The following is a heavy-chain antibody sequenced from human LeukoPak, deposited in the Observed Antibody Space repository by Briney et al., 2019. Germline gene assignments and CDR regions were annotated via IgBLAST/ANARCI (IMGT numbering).Heavy chain of an antibody. J-gene: IGHJ4*02. CDR3: ARAQDSSGYTRTFDY. V-gene: IGHV4-39*07. D-gene: IGHD3-22*01. CDR1: GFTFSSYA. CDR2: IYYSGST. Sequence: GSLRLSCAASGFTFSSYAMSWVRQPPGKGLEWIGSIYYSGSTYYNPSLKSRVTISVDTSKNQFSLKLSSVTAADTAVYYCARAQDSSGYTRTFDYWGQGTLVTVSS.